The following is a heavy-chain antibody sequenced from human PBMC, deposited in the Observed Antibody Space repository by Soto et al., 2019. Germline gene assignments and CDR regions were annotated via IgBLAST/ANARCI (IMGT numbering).Heavy chain of an antibody. V-gene: IGHV3-30*03. D-gene: IGHD1-26*01. J-gene: IGHJ4*02. Sequence: QVRLVESGGGVAQPGRTLRLSCVVSGITFSYYGIHWVRQAPGKGLEWVALISYDGSQSYYADSVRGRFTISRDNSKNTLYLQMNSLRVDDAAMYYCTIRVGTPTPVFHWGQGALVGVSS. CDR1: GITFSYYG. CDR3: TIRVGTPTPVFH. CDR2: ISYDGSQS.